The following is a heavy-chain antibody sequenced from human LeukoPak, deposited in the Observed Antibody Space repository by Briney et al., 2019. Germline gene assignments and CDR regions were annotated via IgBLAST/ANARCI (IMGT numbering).Heavy chain of an antibody. Sequence: SETLSLTCTVSGGSISSGGYYWSWIRQPPGKGLEWIGSSSYSGTAYYNPSLKSRVTISVDTSKTQFSLKLSSVTAADTAVYYCARPSLGPTGVDFWGQGTLVTVSS. J-gene: IGHJ4*02. D-gene: IGHD1-26*01. CDR2: SSYSGTA. CDR3: ARPSLGPTGVDF. CDR1: GGSISSGGYY. V-gene: IGHV4-39*01.